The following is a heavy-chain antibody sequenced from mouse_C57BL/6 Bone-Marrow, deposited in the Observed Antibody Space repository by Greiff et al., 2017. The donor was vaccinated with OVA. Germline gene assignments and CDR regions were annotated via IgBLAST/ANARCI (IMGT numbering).Heavy chain of an antibody. D-gene: IGHD1-1*01. CDR2: IYPRSGNT. V-gene: IGHV1-81*01. CDR3: ARGVVGRSEYYFDY. CDR1: GYTFTSYG. Sequence: QVQLQQSGAELARPGASVKLSCKASGYTFTSYGISWVKQRPGQGLEWIGEIYPRSGNTNYNEKFKGKATLTADKSSSTAYMELRSLTSEDSAVYFCARGVVGRSEYYFDYWGQGTTVTVSS. J-gene: IGHJ2*01.